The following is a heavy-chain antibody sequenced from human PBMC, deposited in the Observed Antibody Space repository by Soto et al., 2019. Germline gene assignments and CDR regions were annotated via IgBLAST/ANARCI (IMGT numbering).Heavy chain of an antibody. V-gene: IGHV3-23*01. J-gene: IGHJ4*02. D-gene: IGHD2-8*01. CDR1: GFTFSSYA. CDR2: ISGSGGST. Sequence: PGGSLRLSCAASGFTFSSYAMSWVRQAPGKGLEWVSAISGSGGSTYYADSVKGRFTISRDNSKNTLYLQMNSLRAEDTAVYYCAKDGGHIVLMVYAGLWYFDYWGQGTLVTVSS. CDR3: AKDGGHIVLMVYAGLWYFDY.